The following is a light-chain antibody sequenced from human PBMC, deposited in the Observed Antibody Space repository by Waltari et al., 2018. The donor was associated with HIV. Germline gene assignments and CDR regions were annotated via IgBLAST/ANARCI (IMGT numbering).Light chain of an antibody. Sequence: DIQMTQSPSSLSASIGDRVTITCRASQNINHYLNWYQHEPGKPPKLLIYAASTLQSGVPSRISASGFGTDFTLTISNLQPEDFATYYCQQSSDLPSTFGPGTKVDIK. CDR3: QQSSDLPST. J-gene: IGKJ3*01. V-gene: IGKV1-39*01. CDR1: QNINHY. CDR2: AAS.